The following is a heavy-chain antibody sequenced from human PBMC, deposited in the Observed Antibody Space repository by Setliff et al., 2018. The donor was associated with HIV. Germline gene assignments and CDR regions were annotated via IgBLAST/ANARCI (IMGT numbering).Heavy chain of an antibody. J-gene: IGHJ4*02. CDR2: LYISGST. CDR3: ARQGEVGAPFDY. V-gene: IGHV4-61*02. CDR1: GGSISSGNYY. Sequence: PSETLSLTCTVSGGSISSGNYYWSWIRQPAGKGLEWIGRLYISGSTNYNPSLKSRVTISIDTSKNQFSLRLSSVTAADTAVYYCARQGEVGAPFDYWGQGTLVTVSS. D-gene: IGHD1-26*01.